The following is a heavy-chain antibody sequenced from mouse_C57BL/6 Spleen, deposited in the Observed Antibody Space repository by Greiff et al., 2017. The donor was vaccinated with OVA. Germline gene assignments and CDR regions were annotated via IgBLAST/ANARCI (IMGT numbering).Heavy chain of an antibody. D-gene: IGHD3-2*02. CDR2: IYPSDSET. V-gene: IGHV1-61*01. CDR1: GYTFTSYW. J-gene: IGHJ2*01. Sequence: QVQLKQPGAELVRPGSSVKLSCKASGYTFTSYWMDWVKQRPGQGLEWIGNIYPSDSETHYNQKFKDKATLTVDKSSSTAYMQLSSLTSEDSAVYYCARGAAQATSFDYWGQGTTLTVSS. CDR3: ARGAAQATSFDY.